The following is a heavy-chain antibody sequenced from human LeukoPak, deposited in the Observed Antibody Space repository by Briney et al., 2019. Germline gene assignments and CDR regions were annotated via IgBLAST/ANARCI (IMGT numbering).Heavy chain of an antibody. CDR3: ARESTDEYNWNEFDY. V-gene: IGHV3-30-3*01. J-gene: IGHJ4*02. CDR2: ISYDGSNK. Sequence: QPGGSLRLSCAASGFTFSSYAMHWVRQAPGKGLEWVAVISYDGSNKYYADSVKGRFTISRDDSKNTLYLQMNSLRAEDTAVYYCARESTDEYNWNEFDYWGQGTLVTVSS. D-gene: IGHD1-1*01. CDR1: GFTFSSYA.